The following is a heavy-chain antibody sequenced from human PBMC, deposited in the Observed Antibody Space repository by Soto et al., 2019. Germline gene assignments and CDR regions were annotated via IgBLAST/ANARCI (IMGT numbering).Heavy chain of an antibody. V-gene: IGHV1-46*03. CDR2: INPSGGST. CDR3: ASGTLAATPSFDY. J-gene: IGHJ4*02. D-gene: IGHD2-15*01. CDR1: GYTFTSYD. Sequence: ASVKVSCKASGYTFTSYDMHWVQQAPGQGLEWMGIINPSGGSTSYAQKFQGRVTMTRDTSTSTVYMELSSLRSEDTAVYYCASGTLAATPSFDYWGQGTLVTVSS.